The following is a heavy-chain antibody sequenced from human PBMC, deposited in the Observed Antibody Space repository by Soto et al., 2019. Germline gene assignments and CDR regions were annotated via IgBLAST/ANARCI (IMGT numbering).Heavy chain of an antibody. D-gene: IGHD6-19*01. Sequence: HPGGSLRLSCAASGFTFDDYAMHWVRQAPGKGLEWVSGISWNSGSIGYADSVKGRFTISRDNAKNSLYLQMNSLRAEDTALYYCAKDPNGWYDGGLFDYWGQGNLVTVSS. J-gene: IGHJ4*02. CDR3: AKDPNGWYDGGLFDY. CDR2: ISWNSGSI. V-gene: IGHV3-9*01. CDR1: GFTFDDYA.